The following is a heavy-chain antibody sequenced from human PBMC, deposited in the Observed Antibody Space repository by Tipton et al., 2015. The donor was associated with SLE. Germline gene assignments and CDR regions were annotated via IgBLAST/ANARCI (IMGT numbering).Heavy chain of an antibody. CDR3: AREVVVVPLYYYYYMDV. V-gene: IGHV4-38-2*02. Sequence: TLSLTCTVSGGSISSHYWSWIRQPPGKGLEWIGSIYHSGSTYYNPSLKSRVTVSVDTSKNQFSLKLSSVTAADTAVYYCAREVVVVPLYYYYYMDVWGKGTTVTVSS. CDR2: IYHSGST. CDR1: GGSISSHY. D-gene: IGHD3-22*01. J-gene: IGHJ6*03.